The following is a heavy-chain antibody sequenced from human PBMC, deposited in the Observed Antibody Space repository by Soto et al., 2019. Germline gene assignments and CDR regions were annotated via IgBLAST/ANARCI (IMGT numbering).Heavy chain of an antibody. J-gene: IGHJ5*02. V-gene: IGHV4-59*08. D-gene: IGHD2-2*01. CDR1: GGSISTHY. CDR3: ARQVSGCSETNCYAGT. CDR2: IYYSGFT. Sequence: QVQLQESGPGLVKPSETLSLTCTVSGGSISTHYWSWIRQPPGKGLEWIGYIYYSGFTNYNPSLKSRVTISVDTSKNQVSQKLSSVVAADTAMYYCARQVSGCSETNCYAGTWGQGTLVIVSS.